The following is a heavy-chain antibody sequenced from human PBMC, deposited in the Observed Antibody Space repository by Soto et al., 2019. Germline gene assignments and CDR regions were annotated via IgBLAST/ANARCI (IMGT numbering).Heavy chain of an antibody. CDR1: GYTFTTFG. Sequence: QVQLVQSGVEVKKPGASVKVSCKASGYTFTTFGITWVRQAPGQGLQWMGWINAFNGNTNYAQKLQGRVSMTTDTSTSTAYMELRSLRSDDTAVYYCARQNAEYFQNWGQGTLVTVS. CDR2: INAFNGNT. V-gene: IGHV1-18*01. CDR3: ARQNAEYFQN. J-gene: IGHJ1*01.